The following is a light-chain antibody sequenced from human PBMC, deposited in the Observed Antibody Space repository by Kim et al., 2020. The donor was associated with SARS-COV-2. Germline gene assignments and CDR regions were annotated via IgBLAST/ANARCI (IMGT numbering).Light chain of an antibody. Sequence: ETVMTQSPATLSVSPGERATLSCRASQSVSSDLAWYQQKPGQAPRLLIYGASTRATGIPARFSGSGSATEFTFTISSLQSEDFAVYYCQQYNNWPLTFGGGTKVDIK. CDR1: QSVSSD. CDR2: GAS. CDR3: QQYNNWPLT. V-gene: IGKV3-15*01. J-gene: IGKJ4*01.